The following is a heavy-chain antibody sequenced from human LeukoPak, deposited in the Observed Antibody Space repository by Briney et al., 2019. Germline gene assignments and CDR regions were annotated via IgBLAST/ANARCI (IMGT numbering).Heavy chain of an antibody. CDR2: ISAYNGNT. V-gene: IGHV1-18*01. CDR1: GYTFTSYG. J-gene: IGHJ2*01. CDR3: ARAGYYYDILTGYYPGWYFDL. Sequence: ASVKVSCKASGYTFTSYGISWVRQAPGQGLEWMGWISAYNGNTNYAQKLQGRVTMTTDTSTSTAYMELRSLRSDDTAVYYCARAGYYYDILTGYYPGWYFDLWGRGTLVTVSS. D-gene: IGHD3-9*01.